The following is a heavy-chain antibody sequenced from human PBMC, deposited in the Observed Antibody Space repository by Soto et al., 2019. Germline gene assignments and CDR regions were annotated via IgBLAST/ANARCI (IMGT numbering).Heavy chain of an antibody. Sequence: LRLSCAAFGLTVSGKKYVAWVRQAPGKGLEWISALYDVDGTYYADSVKGRFTTSSDSSKTTVYLQMNGLRPDDTAVYYCASWHEREHAYDVWGRGTTVTVSS. V-gene: IGHV3-53*01. CDR2: LYDVDGT. CDR3: ASWHEREHAYDV. J-gene: IGHJ3*01. CDR1: GLTVSGKKY. D-gene: IGHD1-1*01.